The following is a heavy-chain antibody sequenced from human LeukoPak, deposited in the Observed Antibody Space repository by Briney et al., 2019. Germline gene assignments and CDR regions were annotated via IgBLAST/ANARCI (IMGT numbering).Heavy chain of an antibody. J-gene: IGHJ4*02. V-gene: IGHV2-5*02. CDR3: AHRRYTDSTHFDF. CDR2: IYWDSDY. Sequence: ESGPTLVKPTDSLTLTCTFSGFSLFSSGEAVGWIRQPPGKALEWVALIYWDSDYRYSPSLTGRLSISKAASEDQVVLTVANVDPMDTATYFCAHRRYTDSTHFDFWGQGTLVTVSS. CDR1: GFSLFSSGEA. D-gene: IGHD2-2*02.